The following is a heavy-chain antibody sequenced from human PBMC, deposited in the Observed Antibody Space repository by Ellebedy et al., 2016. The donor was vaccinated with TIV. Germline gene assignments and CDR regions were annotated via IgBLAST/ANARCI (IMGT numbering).Heavy chain of an antibody. CDR1: GFTFSSYG. V-gene: IGHV3-30*03. CDR3: ARGGGSLGVRD. D-gene: IGHD3-16*01. CDR2: ISYDGSNK. J-gene: IGHJ4*02. Sequence: GESLKISCAASGFTFSSYGMHWVRQAPGKGLEWVAVISYDGSNKYYADSVKGRFTISRDNANNTLYLQMNSLRADDTAVYYCARGGGSLGVRDWGQGTLVTVSS.